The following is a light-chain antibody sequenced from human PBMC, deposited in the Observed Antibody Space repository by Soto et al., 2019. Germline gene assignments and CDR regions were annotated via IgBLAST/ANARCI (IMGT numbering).Light chain of an antibody. V-gene: IGKV3-20*01. CDR3: QQYGTPLFT. CDR2: GAS. CDR1: QSVTNNF. J-gene: IGKJ3*01. Sequence: IVLTQSPGTLSLSPGERATLSCGASQSVTNNFLAWYQQKPGQAPRLLIYGASSRATGVPDRFSGSGSGTDFTLTISRLEPGDFAVYYCQQYGTPLFTFGPGTKEDI.